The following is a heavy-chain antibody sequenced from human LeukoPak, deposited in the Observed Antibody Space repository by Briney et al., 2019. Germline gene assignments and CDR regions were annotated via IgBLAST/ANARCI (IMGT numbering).Heavy chain of an antibody. CDR2: IIPIFGTA. Sequence: ASVKVSCKASGGTFSSYAISWVRQAPGQGLEWMGGIIPIFGTANYAQKFQGRVTITTDESTSTAYMELSSLRSEDTAIYYCATRGLSGYYYGMDVWGQGTTVTVSS. CDR1: GGTFSSYA. CDR3: ATRGLSGYYYGMDV. V-gene: IGHV1-69*05. J-gene: IGHJ6*02. D-gene: IGHD2-15*01.